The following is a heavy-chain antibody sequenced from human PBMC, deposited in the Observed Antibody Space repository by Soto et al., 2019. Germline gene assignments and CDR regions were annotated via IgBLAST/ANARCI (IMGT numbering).Heavy chain of an antibody. Sequence: PSETLSLTCTVSGGSISSSSYYWGWIRQPPGKGLEWIGSIYYSGSTYYNPSLKSRVTISVDTSKNQFSLKLSSVTAADTAVYYCASYDYGDYWGFDYWGQGTLVTVSS. V-gene: IGHV4-39*01. J-gene: IGHJ4*02. CDR2: IYYSGST. CDR3: ASYDYGDYWGFDY. CDR1: GGSISSSSYY. D-gene: IGHD4-17*01.